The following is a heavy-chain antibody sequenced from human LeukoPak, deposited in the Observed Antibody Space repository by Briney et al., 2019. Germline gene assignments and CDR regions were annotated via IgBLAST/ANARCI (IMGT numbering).Heavy chain of an antibody. D-gene: IGHD6-19*01. V-gene: IGHV4-61*02. J-gene: IGHJ3*02. CDR2: FYTSGTT. Sequence: PSETLSLTCTVSGASISRGAYYWTWIRQHPGRGLEWIGRFYTSGTTNYNPSLKSRVPMSGDTSKNQFSLKLSSVTAADTAVYYCASNSGWHTDAFDIWGQGTMVTVSS. CDR3: ASNSGWHTDAFDI. CDR1: GASISRGAYY.